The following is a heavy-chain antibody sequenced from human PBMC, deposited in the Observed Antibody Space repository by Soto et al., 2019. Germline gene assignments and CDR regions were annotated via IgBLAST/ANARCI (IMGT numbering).Heavy chain of an antibody. CDR1: GGSISSYY. CDR3: ARHGSSWGYYFDY. J-gene: IGHJ4*02. D-gene: IGHD6-13*01. V-gene: IGHV4-59*08. CDR2: IYYSGST. Sequence: QVQLQESGPGLVKPSETLSLTCTVSGGSISSYYWRWIRQPPGKGLEWIGYIYYSGSTNYNPSLKSRVTISVDTSKNQFSLKLSSVTAADTAVYYCARHGSSWGYYFDYWGQGTLVTVSS.